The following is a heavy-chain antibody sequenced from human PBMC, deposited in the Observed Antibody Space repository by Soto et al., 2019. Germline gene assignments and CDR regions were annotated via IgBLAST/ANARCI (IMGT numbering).Heavy chain of an antibody. CDR3: LKVHPNDDRGCLDS. CDR1: GFTFSSYA. D-gene: IGHD6-19*01. J-gene: IGHJ4*02. CDR2: ISSNGGST. Sequence: GGSLRLSCSASGFTFSSYAMHWVRQAPGKGLEYVSAISSNGGSTYYADSVKGRFTISRDNSKNTRYLQMSSLRAEDTAVYYCLKVHPNDDRGCLDSWGQRNLVTVSP. V-gene: IGHV3-64D*06.